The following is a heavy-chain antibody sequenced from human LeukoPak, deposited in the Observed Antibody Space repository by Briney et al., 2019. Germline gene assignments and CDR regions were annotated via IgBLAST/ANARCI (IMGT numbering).Heavy chain of an antibody. D-gene: IGHD1-14*01. CDR3: ARRGKPIRNYYFDY. CDR1: GGSFSGYY. CDR2: INHSGST. J-gene: IGHJ4*02. V-gene: IGHV4-34*01. Sequence: SETLSLTCAVYGGSFSGYYWSWIRQPPGKGLEWIGEINHSGSTNYNPSLKSRVTISVDTSKNRFSLKLSSVTAADTAVYYCARRGKPIRNYYFDYWGQGTLVTVSS.